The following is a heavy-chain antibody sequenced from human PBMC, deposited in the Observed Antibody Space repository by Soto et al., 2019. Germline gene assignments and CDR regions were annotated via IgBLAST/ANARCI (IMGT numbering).Heavy chain of an antibody. J-gene: IGHJ4*02. CDR1: GFTFSSYD. V-gene: IGHV3-64*01. CDR3: VRRVAGNYDY. CDR2: ISSNGGTT. Sequence: EVQLAESGGGMVQPGGSLRLSCVASGFTFSSYDMHWVRQAPGKGLEYVSSISSNGGTTYYGNSVKGRFTISRDNSKNTLYLQMGSLGAEDMAVYYCVRRVAGNYDYWGQGTLVNVSS. D-gene: IGHD1-7*01.